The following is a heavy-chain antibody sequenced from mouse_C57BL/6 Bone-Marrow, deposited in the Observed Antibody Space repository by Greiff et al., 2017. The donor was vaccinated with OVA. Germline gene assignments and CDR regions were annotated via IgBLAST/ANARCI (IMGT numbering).Heavy chain of an antibody. V-gene: IGHV14-2*01. J-gene: IGHJ2*01. CDR2: IDPEDGEP. Sequence: EVQLQQSGAELVKPGASVKLSCTASGFNIKDYYMHWVKQRTEQGLEWIGRIDPEDGEPKYAPKFKGKATITADTSSNTAYLQLSSLTSEDTAVYYCARSASTVVARDFDYWGQGTTLTVSS. CDR1: GFNIKDYY. D-gene: IGHD1-1*01. CDR3: ARSASTVVARDFDY.